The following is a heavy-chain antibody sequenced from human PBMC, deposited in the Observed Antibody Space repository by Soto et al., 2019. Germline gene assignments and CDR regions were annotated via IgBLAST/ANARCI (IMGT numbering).Heavy chain of an antibody. CDR3: ARDGSSSRSSIAARDFDY. CDR1: GGSFSGYY. J-gene: IGHJ4*02. CDR2: INHSGST. Sequence: SETLSLTCAVYGGSFSGYYWSWIRQPPGKGLEWIGEINHSGSTNYNPSLKSRVTISVDTSKNQFSLKLSSVTAADTAVYYCARDGSSSRSSIAARDFDYWGQGTLVTVSS. D-gene: IGHD6-6*01. V-gene: IGHV4-34*01.